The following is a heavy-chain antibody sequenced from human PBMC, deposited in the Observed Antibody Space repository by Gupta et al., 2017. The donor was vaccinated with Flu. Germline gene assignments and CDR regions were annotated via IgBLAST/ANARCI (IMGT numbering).Heavy chain of an antibody. CDR1: GFTFSSYA. V-gene: IGHV3-23*01. Sequence: EVQLLESGGGLVQPGGSLRLSCAASGFTFSSYAMSWVRQAPGKGLECVSAISGSGGSTYYADSVKGRFTISRDNSKNTLYLQMNSLRAEDTAVYYCAKVEIRFLEWLGFDWFDPWGQGTLVTVSS. D-gene: IGHD3-3*01. CDR3: AKVEIRFLEWLGFDWFDP. CDR2: ISGSGGST. J-gene: IGHJ5*02.